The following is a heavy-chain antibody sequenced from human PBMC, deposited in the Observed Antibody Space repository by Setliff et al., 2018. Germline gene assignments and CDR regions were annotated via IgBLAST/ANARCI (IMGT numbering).Heavy chain of an antibody. D-gene: IGHD3-22*01. V-gene: IGHV3-48*01. CDR2: ISSSSESI. CDR3: ARLDGFVINGYYSTSYYYYMDV. CDR1: GFTFSTHS. J-gene: IGHJ6*03. Sequence: PGGSLRLSCAVSGFTFSTHSMSWVRQALGKGLEWVSYISSSSESIYYAESVKGRFTISRDNAKNSLSLQMNSLRAEDTAVYYCARLDGFVINGYYSTSYYYYMDVWGKGTTVTVSS.